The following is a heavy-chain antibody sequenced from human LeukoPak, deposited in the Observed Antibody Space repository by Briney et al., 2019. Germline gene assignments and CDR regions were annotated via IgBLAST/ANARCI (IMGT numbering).Heavy chain of an antibody. D-gene: IGHD3-16*02. J-gene: IGHJ4*02. Sequence: TLSLTCAVYGGSFSGYYWSWIRQHPGKGLEWIGFIYYSGSTYYNPSLKSRVTFSVDTSKSQFSLKLSSVNAADTALYYCARAVYDYIWGSYRFDYWGQGTLVTVSS. CDR2: IYYSGST. CDR1: GGSFSGYY. CDR3: ARAVYDYIWGSYRFDY. V-gene: IGHV4-31*11.